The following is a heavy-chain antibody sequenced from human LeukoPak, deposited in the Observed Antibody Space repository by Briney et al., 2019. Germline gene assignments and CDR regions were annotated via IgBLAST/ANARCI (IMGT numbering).Heavy chain of an antibody. D-gene: IGHD5-24*01. CDR2: ISSSSSYI. CDR1: GFTFSSYS. Sequence: PGGSLRLSCAASGFTFSSYSMNWVRQAPGKGLEWVSSISSSSSYIYYADSVKGRFTISRDNAKNSLYLQMNSLRAEDTAVYYCARGREMATIFDYWGQGTLVTVSS. CDR3: ARGREMATIFDY. J-gene: IGHJ4*02. V-gene: IGHV3-21*01.